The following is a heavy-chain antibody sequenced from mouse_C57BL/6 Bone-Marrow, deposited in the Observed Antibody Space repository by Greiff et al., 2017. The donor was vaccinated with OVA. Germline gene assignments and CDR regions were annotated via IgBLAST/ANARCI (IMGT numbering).Heavy chain of an antibody. CDR1: GFTFSSYG. Sequence: EVMLVESGGDLVKPGGSLKLSCAASGFTFSSYGMSWVRQTPDKRLEWVATISSGGSYTYYPDSVKGRFTISRDNAKNTLYLQMSSLKSEDTAMYYCARLVRYAYWGQGTLVTGSA. D-gene: IGHD2-13*01. CDR3: ARLVRYAY. CDR2: ISSGGSYT. V-gene: IGHV5-6*01. J-gene: IGHJ3*01.